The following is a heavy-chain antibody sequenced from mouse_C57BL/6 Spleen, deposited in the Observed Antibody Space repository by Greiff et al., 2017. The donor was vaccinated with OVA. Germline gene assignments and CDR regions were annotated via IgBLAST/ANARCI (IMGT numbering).Heavy chain of an antibody. CDR3: ARESDGSSEAMDY. J-gene: IGHJ4*01. V-gene: IGHV1-4*01. CDR1: GYTFTSYT. Sequence: VQLQQSGAELARPGASVKMSCKASGYTFTSYTMHWVKQRPGQGLEWIGYINPSSGYTKYNQKFKDKATLTADKSSSTAYMQLSSLTSEDSAVYYCARESDGSSEAMDYWGQGTSVTVSS. CDR2: INPSSGYT. D-gene: IGHD1-1*01.